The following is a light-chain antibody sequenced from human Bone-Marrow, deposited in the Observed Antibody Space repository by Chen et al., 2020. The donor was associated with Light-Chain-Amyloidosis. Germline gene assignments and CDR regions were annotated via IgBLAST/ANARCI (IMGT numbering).Light chain of an antibody. J-gene: IGLJ2*01. CDR2: EVT. CDR1: SSDVGAYNY. Sequence: QSALTQPPSASGSPGQSVTISCTGTSSDVGAYNYVSWYQLLPGKAPKLMIYEVTMRPSGVPGRFSGFKSGNTASLTVSGLQAEDEADYYCCSYAGADNHVFFGGGTKLTVL. CDR3: CSYAGADNHVF. V-gene: IGLV2-8*01.